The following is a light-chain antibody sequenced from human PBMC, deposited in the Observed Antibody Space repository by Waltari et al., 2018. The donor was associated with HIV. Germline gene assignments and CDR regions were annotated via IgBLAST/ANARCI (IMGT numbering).Light chain of an antibody. CDR1: LGPVPSDHY. J-gene: IGLJ2*01. CDR2: DTS. CDR3: LLSFRGPRL. V-gene: IGLV7-46*01. Sequence: QGVVTQEPSLTVSPEGTVTLTCASSLGPVPSDHYPSEVQQKPGQVPTTLIFDTSDRHSSTPARFSGSLLGGKAALTLSGAQPDDEADYYCLLSFRGPRLFGGGTRLTVL.